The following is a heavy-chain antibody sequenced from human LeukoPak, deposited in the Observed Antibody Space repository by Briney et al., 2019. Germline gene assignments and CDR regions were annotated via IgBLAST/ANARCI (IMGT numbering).Heavy chain of an antibody. CDR3: AAGKRGTYSSPLYYYYYYMDV. J-gene: IGHJ6*03. CDR2: IYYCGST. V-gene: IGHV4-59*11. Sequence: SSETLSLTCSVSGGSISSHYWTWVQQPPGKELEWIGYIYYCGSTNYNPSLKSRVTISVDTSKNQFSLKLSSVTAADTAVYYCAAGKRGTYSSPLYYYYYYMDVWGKGTTVTVSS. D-gene: IGHD2-15*01. CDR1: GGSISSHY.